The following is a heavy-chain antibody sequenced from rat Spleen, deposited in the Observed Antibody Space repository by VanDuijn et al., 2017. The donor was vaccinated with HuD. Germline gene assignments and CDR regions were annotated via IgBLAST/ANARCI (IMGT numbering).Heavy chain of an antibody. Sequence: EVQLVESGGVLVQPGRSLKVSCAASGFTFSDYNMAWVRQAPKKGLEWVTTISYDGTTTYYRDSVKGRFTIFRDNAKSTLYLQMDSLRSEDTATYYCARGFITIAALFAYWGQGTLVTVSS. CDR2: ISYDGTTT. CDR3: ARGFITIAALFAY. V-gene: IGHV5-7*01. D-gene: IGHD1-2*01. CDR1: GFTFSDYN. J-gene: IGHJ3*01.